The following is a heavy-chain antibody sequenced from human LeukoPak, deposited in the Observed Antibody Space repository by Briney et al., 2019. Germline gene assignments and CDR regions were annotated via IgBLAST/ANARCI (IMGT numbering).Heavy chain of an antibody. CDR3: AREIVVGASDY. J-gene: IGHJ4*02. D-gene: IGHD1-26*01. CDR1: GFTFSSYA. V-gene: IGHV3-30-3*01. Sequence: GRSLRLSCAASGFTFSSYAMHWVRQPPGKGLEWVAVISYDGSNKYYADSVKGRFTIPRDNSKNTLYLQMNSLRAEDTAVYYCAREIVVGASDYWDQGTLVTVSS. CDR2: ISYDGSNK.